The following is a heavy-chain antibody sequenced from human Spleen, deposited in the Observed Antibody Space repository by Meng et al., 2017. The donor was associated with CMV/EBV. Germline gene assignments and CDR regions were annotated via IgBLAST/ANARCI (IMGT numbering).Heavy chain of an antibody. V-gene: IGHV3-30*04. CDR3: ARPWGRDCSSTSCYEGWFDP. CDR1: SYG. D-gene: IGHD2-2*01. J-gene: IGHJ5*02. Sequence: SYGMHWVRQAPGKGLEWVAVISYDGRNKYYADSVKGRFTISRDNSKNTLYLQMNSLRAEDTAVYYCARPWGRDCSSTSCYEGWFDPWGQGTLVTVSS. CDR2: ISYDGRNK.